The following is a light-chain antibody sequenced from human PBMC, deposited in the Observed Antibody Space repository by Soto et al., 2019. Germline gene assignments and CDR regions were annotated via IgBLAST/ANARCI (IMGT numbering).Light chain of an antibody. CDR1: SSDVGGYNY. V-gene: IGLV2-14*03. CDR2: DVS. CDR3: SSYPSTSTVV. Sequence: QAVVTQPASVSGSPGQSITISCTGTSSDVGGYNYVSWYQQHPGKAPKLMIYDVSNRPSGFSNRFSGSKSGNTASLTISGLQAEDEADYYCSSYPSTSTVVFGGGTKLTVL. J-gene: IGLJ2*01.